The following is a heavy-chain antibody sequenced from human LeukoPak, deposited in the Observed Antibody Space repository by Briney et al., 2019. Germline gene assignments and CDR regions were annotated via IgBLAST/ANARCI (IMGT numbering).Heavy chain of an antibody. Sequence: PGGSLRLSCAASGFAVSSNHMNWVRQAPGKGLEWVSLIHSGGSTYYADSVKGRFTISRDNSKNTLYLQINNPRVEDTAVYYCAKRYYDFPLDYWGQGTLVTVSP. J-gene: IGHJ4*02. CDR2: IHSGGST. CDR3: AKRYYDFPLDY. D-gene: IGHD3-3*01. V-gene: IGHV3-53*01. CDR1: GFAVSSNH.